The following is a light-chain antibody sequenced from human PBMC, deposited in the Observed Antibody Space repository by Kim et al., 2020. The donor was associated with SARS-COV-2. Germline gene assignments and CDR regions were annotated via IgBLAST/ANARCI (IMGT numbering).Light chain of an antibody. CDR3: MQGTHWPYT. CDR2: KVS. Sequence: QPASISCRSSQSLVHSDGNTYFTWFQQRPGQSPRRLIYKVSNRDSGVPDRFSGSGSGTDFTLKISRVEAEDVAVYYCMQGTHWPYTFGQGTKLEI. J-gene: IGKJ2*01. CDR1: QSLVHSDGNTY. V-gene: IGKV2-30*02.